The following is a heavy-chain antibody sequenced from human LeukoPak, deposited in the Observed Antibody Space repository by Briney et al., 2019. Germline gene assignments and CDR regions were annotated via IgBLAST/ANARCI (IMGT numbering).Heavy chain of an antibody. Sequence: GGSLTLSCTASGFTFSIYDMQWPPRASGEALVWLSCIGAGGTLTYYADSVKGRFTISRDNSRNTLYLQMNSLRADDTAVYYCAKELDYAAFGDYMALWGQGTLVTVSS. CDR3: AKELDYAAFGDYMAL. V-gene: IGHV3-23*01. CDR1: GFTFSIYD. D-gene: IGHD3-10*01. CDR2: IGAGGTLT. J-gene: IGHJ1*01.